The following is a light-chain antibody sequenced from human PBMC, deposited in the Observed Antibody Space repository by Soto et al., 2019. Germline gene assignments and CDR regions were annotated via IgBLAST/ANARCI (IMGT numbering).Light chain of an antibody. CDR1: QSVSRD. Sequence: EIVLTQSPGTLSLSPGERATLSCRASQSVSRDLAWYQQKPGQAPRLLIYDASNRATGIPARFSGSGSGTDFTLTISSLKPEDFSVYYCQQRSDWPLITFGQGTRLEIK. J-gene: IGKJ5*01. CDR2: DAS. CDR3: QQRSDWPLIT. V-gene: IGKV3-11*01.